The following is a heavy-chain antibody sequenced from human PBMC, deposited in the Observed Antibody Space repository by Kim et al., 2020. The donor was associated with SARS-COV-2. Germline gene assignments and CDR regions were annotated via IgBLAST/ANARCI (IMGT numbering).Heavy chain of an antibody. D-gene: IGHD3-22*01. CDR1: GFTFSSYG. CDR3: ARDILYDSSGYYYGYSPEYFQH. CDR2: ICYDGSNK. J-gene: IGHJ1*01. Sequence: GGSLRLSCAASGFTFSSYGMSWVRQAPGKGLEWVAVICYDGSNKYYADSVKGRFTISRDNSKNTLYLQMNSLRAEDTAVYYCARDILYDSSGYYYGYSPEYFQHWGQGTLVTVSS. V-gene: IGHV3-33*01.